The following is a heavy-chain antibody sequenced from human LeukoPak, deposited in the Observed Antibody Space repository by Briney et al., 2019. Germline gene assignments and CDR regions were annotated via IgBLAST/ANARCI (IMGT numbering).Heavy chain of an antibody. D-gene: IGHD3-10*02. CDR1: GYTFTSYY. CDR2: INPSGGST. CDR3: ARGNVQRDFDY. Sequence: ASVNVSFKASGYTFTSYYMHWVRQAPGQGLEWMGIINPSGGSTSYAQKFQGRVTMTRDTSTSTVYMELSSLRSEDTAVYYCARGNVQRDFDYWGQGTLVTVSS. J-gene: IGHJ4*02. V-gene: IGHV1-46*01.